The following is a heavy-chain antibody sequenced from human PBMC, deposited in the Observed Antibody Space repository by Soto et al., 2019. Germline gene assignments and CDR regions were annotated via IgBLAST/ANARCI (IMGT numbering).Heavy chain of an antibody. Sequence: QVQMQESGPGLVKPSQTLYLTCSVSGGSIIDSGSFYWNWIRQNPGKGLEWIGYIYYSGSTYYNRTLKSRVSIPLDTSKNQFSLKVTSVTAADTAIYYCARGEVVASNWFDPWGQGTLVTVSS. D-gene: IGHD2-15*01. CDR3: ARGEVVASNWFDP. V-gene: IGHV4-31*03. CDR1: GGSIIDSGSFY. CDR2: IYYSGST. J-gene: IGHJ5*02.